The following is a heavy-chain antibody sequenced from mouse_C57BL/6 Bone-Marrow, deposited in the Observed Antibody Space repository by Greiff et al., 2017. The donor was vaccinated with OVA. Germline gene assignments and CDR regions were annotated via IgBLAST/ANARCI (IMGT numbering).Heavy chain of an antibody. CDR3: ARSLRRGYAMDY. J-gene: IGHJ4*01. CDR1: GFTFSDYY. V-gene: IGHV5-12*01. Sequence: EVQLQQSGGGLVKPGGSLKLSCAASGFTFSDYYMYWVRQTPEKRLEWVAYISNGGGSTYYPDTVKGRFTISRDNAKNTLYLQMSRLKSEDTAMYYCARSLRRGYAMDYWGQGTSVTVSS. D-gene: IGHD2-12*01. CDR2: ISNGGGST.